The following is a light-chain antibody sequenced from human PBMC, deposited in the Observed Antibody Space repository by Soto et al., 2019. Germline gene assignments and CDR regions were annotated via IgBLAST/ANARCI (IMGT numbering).Light chain of an antibody. CDR1: QSVSSN. CDR3: QQYNNWPRA. J-gene: IGKJ1*01. Sequence: TQSPATLSVSPGERATLSCRASQSVSSNLAWYQQRPGQAPRLLIYGASTTATGIPARFSGSGSGTEFTLTISSLQSEDFAVYYCQQYNNWPRAFGQGTKVDIK. CDR2: GAS. V-gene: IGKV3-15*01.